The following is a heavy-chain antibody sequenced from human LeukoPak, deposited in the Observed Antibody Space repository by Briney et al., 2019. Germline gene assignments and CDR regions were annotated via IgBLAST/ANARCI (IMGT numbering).Heavy chain of an antibody. J-gene: IGHJ5*02. CDR1: GYTFTSYG. V-gene: IGHV1-18*01. D-gene: IGHD6-13*01. Sequence: ASVKVSCKASGYTFTSYGISWVRQAPGQGLEWMGWISAYNGNTNYAQKLQGRVTMTTDTSTSTAYMELRSLRSDDTAVHYCARVSRQQLVSSWFDPWGQGTLVTVSS. CDR2: ISAYNGNT. CDR3: ARVSRQQLVSSWFDP.